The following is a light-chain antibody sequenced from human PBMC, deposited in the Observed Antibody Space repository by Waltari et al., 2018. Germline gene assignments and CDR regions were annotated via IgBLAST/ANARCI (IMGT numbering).Light chain of an antibody. V-gene: IGLV3-16*01. J-gene: IGLJ3*02. CDR1: ALPKKN. Sequence: SYELTQPPSVSVSLGQMARITCPGEALPKKNPYWYQQKAGQFPVVVIYRDIERPSGIPERFSGSSSGTLATLTISGVQAEDEAEYYCLSSDTTGTWVFGRGTKLTVL. CDR3: LSSDTTGTWV. CDR2: RDI.